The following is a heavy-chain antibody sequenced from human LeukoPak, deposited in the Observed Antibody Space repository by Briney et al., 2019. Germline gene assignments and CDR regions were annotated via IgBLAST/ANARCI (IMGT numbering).Heavy chain of an antibody. J-gene: IGHJ4*02. V-gene: IGHV3-48*04. CDR3: ARLGFCSDGSCYSLDY. D-gene: IGHD2-15*01. CDR1: GFIFDDYG. CDR2: ITSSGPTA. Sequence: GGSLRLSCTASGFIFDDYGMSWVRQAPGMGLEWVSYITSSGPTAFYADSVKGRFNISRDNAQNSLFLQMNNLTAEDTAIYYCARLGFCSDGSCYSLDYWGQGILVTVSS.